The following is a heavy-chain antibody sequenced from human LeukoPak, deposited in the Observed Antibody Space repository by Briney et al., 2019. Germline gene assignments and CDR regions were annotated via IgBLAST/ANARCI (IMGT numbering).Heavy chain of an antibody. D-gene: IGHD6-13*01. J-gene: IGHJ4*02. CDR3: AKGLNRYSSSWLLYY. CDR1: GGTFSSYA. CDR2: IIPIFGTA. Sequence: SVKVSCKASGGTFSSYAISWVRQAPGQGLEWMGGIIPIFGTANYAQKFQGRVTITADKSTSTAYMELSSLRAEDTAVYYCAKGLNRYSSSWLLYYWGQGTLVTVSS. V-gene: IGHV1-69*06.